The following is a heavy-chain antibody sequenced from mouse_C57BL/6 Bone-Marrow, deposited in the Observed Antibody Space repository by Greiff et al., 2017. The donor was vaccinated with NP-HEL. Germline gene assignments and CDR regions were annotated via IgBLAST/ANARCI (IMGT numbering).Heavy chain of an antibody. D-gene: IGHD2-3*01. J-gene: IGHJ1*03. CDR1: GYTFTDYN. V-gene: IGHV1-18*01. CDR2: INPNNGGT. CDR3: ARYSWLLRNWYFDV. Sequence: EVQLQQSGPELVKPGASVKIPCKASGYTFTDYNMDWVKQSPGKSLEWIGDINPNNGGTIYNQKFKGKATLTVDKSSSTAYMELRSLTSEDTAVYYCARYSWLLRNWYFDVWGTGTTVTVSS.